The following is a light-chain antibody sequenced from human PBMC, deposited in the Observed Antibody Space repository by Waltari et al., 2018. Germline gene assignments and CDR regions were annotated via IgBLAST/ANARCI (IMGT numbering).Light chain of an antibody. CDR3: QQYHSSPPT. J-gene: IGKJ4*01. V-gene: IGKV3-20*01. Sequence: EIVLTQSPGTLSLSPGERATLSCRASQSVSSSYLAWYQQKPGQAPRLLIYDASSRATGIPDRFSGSGSVTDFTLTINRLEPEDFAVYYCQQYHSSPPTFGGGTKVEIK. CDR2: DAS. CDR1: QSVSSSY.